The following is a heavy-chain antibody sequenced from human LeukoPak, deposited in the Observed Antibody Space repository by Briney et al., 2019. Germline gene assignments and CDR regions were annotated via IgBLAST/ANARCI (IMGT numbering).Heavy chain of an antibody. J-gene: IGHJ4*02. CDR2: IVVGSGNT. D-gene: IGHD3-16*01. CDR1: GFTFTSSA. CDR3: AAQIRDYDYVWGSYPD. Sequence: EASVKVSCKASGFTFTSSAMQWVRQARGQRLEWIGWIVVGSGNTNYAQKFQERVTITRDMSTSTAYMELSSLRSEDTAVYYCAAQIRDYDYVWGSYPDWGQGTLVTVSS. V-gene: IGHV1-58*02.